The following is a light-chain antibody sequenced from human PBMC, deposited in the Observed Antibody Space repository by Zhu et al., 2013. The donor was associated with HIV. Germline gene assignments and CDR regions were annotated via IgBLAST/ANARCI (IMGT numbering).Light chain of an antibody. CDR3: QQYGSSPRGYT. Sequence: EIVLTQSPATLSLSPGERATLSCRASQSIGNFLAWYQQVPGQAPRFLIYDASNRTTGIPARFSGSGSGTDFTLTISRLEPEDFAVYYCQQYGSSPRGYTFGQGTKLEIK. CDR1: QSIGNF. CDR2: DAS. V-gene: IGKV3-20*01. J-gene: IGKJ2*01.